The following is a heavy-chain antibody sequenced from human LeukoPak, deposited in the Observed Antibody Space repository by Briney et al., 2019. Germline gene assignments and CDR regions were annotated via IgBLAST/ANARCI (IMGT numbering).Heavy chain of an antibody. J-gene: IGHJ4*02. Sequence: PSETLSLTCTVSGGSISSSSYYWGWIRQPPGKGLEWIGSVYYSGSTYYNPSLKSRVTISVDTSKNQFSLKLSSVTAADTAVYYCARVWVAAAGTGAFDYWGQGTLVTVSS. V-gene: IGHV4-39*07. D-gene: IGHD6-13*01. CDR2: VYYSGST. CDR1: GGSISSSSYY. CDR3: ARVWVAAAGTGAFDY.